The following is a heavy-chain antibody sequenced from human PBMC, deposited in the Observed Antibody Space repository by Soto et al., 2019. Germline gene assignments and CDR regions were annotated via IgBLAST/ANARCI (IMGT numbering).Heavy chain of an antibody. CDR1: GFTFSNYA. CDR3: ARDGATQMCRPWYFDL. Sequence: QVQLVESGGGVVQPGRSLRLSCAVSGFTFSNYAMHWVRQAPGKGLEWVAIVSHDGNNQYYADSAKGRFTISRDNSENTLYLQMNSLITEDAAVFYCARDGATQMCRPWYFDLWGRCTLVTVSS. D-gene: IGHD2-15*01. J-gene: IGHJ2*01. CDR2: VSHDGNNQ. V-gene: IGHV3-30-3*01.